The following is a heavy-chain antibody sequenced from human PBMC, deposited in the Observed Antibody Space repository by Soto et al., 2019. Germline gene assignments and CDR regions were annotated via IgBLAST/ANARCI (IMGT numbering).Heavy chain of an antibody. D-gene: IGHD6-19*01. CDR1: GFPFGENA. J-gene: IGHJ4*02. Sequence: GGSLRLSCAASGFPFGENAMSWVRQAPGKGLEWVSGISDSGATTYYADSVRGRFTISRDNSKNTLYLQMKSLRAEDSASYYCAKEDTSSGSLDYWGKGALVTVSS. CDR3: AKEDTSSGSLDY. V-gene: IGHV3-23*01. CDR2: ISDSGATT.